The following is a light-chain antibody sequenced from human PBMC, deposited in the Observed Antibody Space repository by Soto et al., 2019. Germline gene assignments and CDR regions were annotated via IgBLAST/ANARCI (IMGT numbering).Light chain of an antibody. V-gene: IGKV3-20*01. J-gene: IGKJ1*01. CDR3: QQYDSLPQA. Sequence: EILLTQSPGTLSLSPGERATLSCKTSQSVSTFLAWYQQKPGQAPRLLISDASSRATGIPDRFSGSGSGTDFTLTISRLEPEDFAVYYCQQYDSLPQAFGQGTKVDIK. CDR1: QSVSTF. CDR2: DAS.